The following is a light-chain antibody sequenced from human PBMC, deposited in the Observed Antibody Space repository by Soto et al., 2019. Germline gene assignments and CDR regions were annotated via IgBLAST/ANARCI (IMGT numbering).Light chain of an antibody. CDR3: LLSYRSGTAVV. V-gene: IGLV7-46*01. Sequence: QAVVIQEPSLTVSPGGTVTLTCASSTGPVTSSHYPYWFQQKPGQVPRTLIYDTNSKHSWTPDRFSGSLLGDKAALTLSGAQTEDEADYYCLLSYRSGTAVVFGGGTKVTVL. J-gene: IGLJ2*01. CDR2: DTN. CDR1: TGPVTSSHY.